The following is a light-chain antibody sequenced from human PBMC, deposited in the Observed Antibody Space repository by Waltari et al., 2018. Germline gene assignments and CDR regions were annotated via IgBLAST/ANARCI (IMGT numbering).Light chain of an antibody. J-gene: IGLJ2*01. V-gene: IGLV2-14*01. Sequence: QSALTQPASVSGSRGPSLTISCTGPSRDIGGYNYVSWYQQHPGKVPKLMIYEVTKRPSGVSNRFSGSKSGNTASLTISGLQAEDEADYYCSSYTSGSTYVLFGGGTMLTVL. CDR1: SRDIGGYNY. CDR2: EVT. CDR3: SSYTSGSTYVL.